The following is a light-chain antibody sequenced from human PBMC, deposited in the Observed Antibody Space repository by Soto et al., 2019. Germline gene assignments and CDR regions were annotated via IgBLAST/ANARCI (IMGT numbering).Light chain of an antibody. Sequence: QSVLTQPPSASGTPGQRVSISCSGSGSNIGSNTVNWYQQLPGTAPKLLMYSNNQRPSGVPDRFSGSKSGTSASLAISGLQSEAETDYYCAAWDDSLSGYVF. CDR2: SNN. V-gene: IGLV1-44*01. CDR3: AAWDDSLSGYV. J-gene: IGLJ1*01. CDR1: GSNIGSNT.